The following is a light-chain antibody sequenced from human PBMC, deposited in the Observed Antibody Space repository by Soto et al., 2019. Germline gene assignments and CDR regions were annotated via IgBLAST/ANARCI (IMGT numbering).Light chain of an antibody. CDR2: AAS. CDR3: QQANSFPHT. CDR1: QGITSC. Sequence: DIQMTQSPSSVSASVGDRVTITCRASQGITSCLAWYQQKPRKAPKLLIYAASSLQSRVPSRFNGSGSGTDFTLIISSLQPEDFATYYCQQANSFPHTFGQGTKLEIK. J-gene: IGKJ2*01. V-gene: IGKV1-12*01.